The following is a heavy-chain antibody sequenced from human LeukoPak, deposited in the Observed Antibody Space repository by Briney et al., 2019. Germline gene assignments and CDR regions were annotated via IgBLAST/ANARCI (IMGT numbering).Heavy chain of an antibody. V-gene: IGHV3-30-3*01. CDR1: GFTFSSYA. Sequence: TGGSLRLSCAASGFTFSSYAMHWVRQAPGKGLEWVAVISYDGSNKYYADSVKGRFTISRDNAKNSLYLQMNSLRAEDTAVYYCARIPYYDFWSGSVLDPWGQGTLVTVSS. CDR3: ARIPYYDFWSGSVLDP. D-gene: IGHD3-3*01. J-gene: IGHJ5*02. CDR2: ISYDGSNK.